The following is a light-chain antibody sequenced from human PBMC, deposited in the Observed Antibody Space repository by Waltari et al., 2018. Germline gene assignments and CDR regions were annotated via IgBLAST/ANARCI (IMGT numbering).Light chain of an antibody. CDR3: QHSDT. Sequence: EIVMTQSQGTLSVSPGEKATLSCRASQSVSSNLAWYQQKPGQSPRLLIYGASTRATGIPARFSGSGSGTDFTLTISSLQSEDFAVYYCQHSDTFGQGTKLEIK. V-gene: IGKV3-15*01. CDR1: QSVSSN. J-gene: IGKJ2*01. CDR2: GAS.